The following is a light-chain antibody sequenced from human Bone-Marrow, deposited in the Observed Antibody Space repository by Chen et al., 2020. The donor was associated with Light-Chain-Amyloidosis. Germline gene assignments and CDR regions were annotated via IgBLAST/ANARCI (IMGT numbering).Light chain of an antibody. CDR3: QQYGTSPLT. J-gene: IGKJ4*01. CDR2: GSS. CDR1: QTISSNY. Sequence: EIVLTQSPGTLTLSLGEGANLSCRARQTISSNYLTWYQQKFGQAPRLLIYGSSSRATGIPDRFTGSGSGTDFTLTINRLEPEDFALYYCQQYGTSPLTFGGVTKVEIK. V-gene: IGKV3-20*01.